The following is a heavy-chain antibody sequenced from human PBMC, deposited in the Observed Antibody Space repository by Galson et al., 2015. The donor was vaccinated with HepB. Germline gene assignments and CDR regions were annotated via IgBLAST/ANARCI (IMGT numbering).Heavy chain of an antibody. CDR1: GFTFGDYA. J-gene: IGHJ3*02. D-gene: IGHD2-2*01. Sequence: SLRLSCAASGFTFGDYAMSWFRQAPGKGLEWVGFIRSKAYGGTTEYAASVKGRFTISRDDSKSIAYLQMNSLKTEDTAVYYCTRDLWYQLLFPDAFDIWGQGTMVTVSS. V-gene: IGHV3-49*03. CDR2: IRSKAYGGTT. CDR3: TRDLWYQLLFPDAFDI.